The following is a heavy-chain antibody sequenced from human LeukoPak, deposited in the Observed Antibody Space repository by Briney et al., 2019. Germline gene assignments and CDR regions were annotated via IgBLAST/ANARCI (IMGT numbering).Heavy chain of an antibody. Sequence: GGSLRLSCEASGFTVSSNYMSWVRQAPGKGLDWVSIIYSGGSTYYADSVKGRFTISRDNSKNTLYLQMNSLRAEDTAVYYCARAGGYYDSSGYPIRFFDYWGQGTLVTVSS. D-gene: IGHD3-22*01. CDR2: IYSGGST. CDR1: GFTVSSNY. V-gene: IGHV3-53*01. J-gene: IGHJ4*02. CDR3: ARAGGYYDSSGYPIRFFDY.